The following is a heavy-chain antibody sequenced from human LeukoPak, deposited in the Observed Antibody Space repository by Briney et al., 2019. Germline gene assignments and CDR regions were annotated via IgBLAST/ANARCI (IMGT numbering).Heavy chain of an antibody. J-gene: IGHJ6*03. CDR2: MSSNGDST. CDR1: GFTLSNYA. Sequence: SGGSLRLSCAASGFTLSNYAMHWVRQAPGKGLEYVSGMSSNGDSTYYANSVKGRFTIARDNSKNTLYLQMGGLRAEDMAVYYCARDPRNNIAVSAYYYYMDVWGKGTMVTVSS. V-gene: IGHV3-64*01. D-gene: IGHD6-19*01. CDR3: ARDPRNNIAVSAYYYYMDV.